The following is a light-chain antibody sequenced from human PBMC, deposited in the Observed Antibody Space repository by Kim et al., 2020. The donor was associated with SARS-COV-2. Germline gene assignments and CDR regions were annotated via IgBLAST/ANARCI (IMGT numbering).Light chain of an antibody. V-gene: IGKV1-27*01. CDR3: QKYDSVPLT. Sequence: ASVGDRVISTCRASQGIDNYVAWYQQKPGKVPKVLIYVASTLESGVPSRFSGSGSGTDFTLTISSLQPEDVATYYCQKYDSVPLTFGGGTKVDIK. CDR1: QGIDNY. CDR2: VAS. J-gene: IGKJ4*01.